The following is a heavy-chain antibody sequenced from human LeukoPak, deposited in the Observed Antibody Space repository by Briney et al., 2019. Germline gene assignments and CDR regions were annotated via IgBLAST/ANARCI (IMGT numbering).Heavy chain of an antibody. Sequence: PGGSLRLSCAASGFTFSSYSMNWVRQAPGKGLEWVSYISSSSTTIYYADSVKGRFTISRDNAKNSLYLQMNSLRAEDTAVYYCARDQRGYNYGYWGQGTLVTVSS. D-gene: IGHD5-18*01. CDR3: ARDQRGYNYGY. CDR2: ISSSSTTI. V-gene: IGHV3-48*01. J-gene: IGHJ4*02. CDR1: GFTFSSYS.